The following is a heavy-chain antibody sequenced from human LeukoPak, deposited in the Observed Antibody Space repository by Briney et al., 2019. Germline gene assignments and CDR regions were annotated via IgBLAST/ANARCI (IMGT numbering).Heavy chain of an antibody. CDR3: ARDLMGAYNWFDP. CDR1: GFTFSSYT. J-gene: IGHJ5*02. Sequence: PGGSLRLSCAASGFTFSSYTMNWVRQAPGKGLEWVSSISSNSTYIYSADSVKGRFTISRDNAKNSLYLQMNSLRAEDTAVYYCARDLMGAYNWFDPWGQGTLVTVSS. CDR2: ISSNSTYI. V-gene: IGHV3-21*01. D-gene: IGHD1-26*01.